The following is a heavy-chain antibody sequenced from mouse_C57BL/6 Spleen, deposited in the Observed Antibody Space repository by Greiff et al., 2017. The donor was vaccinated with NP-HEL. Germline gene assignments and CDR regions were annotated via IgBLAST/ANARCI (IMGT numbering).Heavy chain of an antibody. V-gene: IGHV1-82*01. CDR2: IYPGDGDT. D-gene: IGHD1-1*01. CDR3: ARRGITTDAMDY. CDR1: GYAFSSSW. J-gene: IGHJ4*01. Sequence: QVQLKQSGPELVKPGASVKISCKASGYAFSSSWMNWVKQRPGKGLEWIGRIYPGDGDTNYNGKFKGKATLTADKSSSTAYMQLSSLTSEDSAVYFCARRGITTDAMDYWGQGTSVTVSS.